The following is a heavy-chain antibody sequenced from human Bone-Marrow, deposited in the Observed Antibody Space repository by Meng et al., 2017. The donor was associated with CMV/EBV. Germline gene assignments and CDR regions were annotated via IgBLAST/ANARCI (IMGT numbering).Heavy chain of an antibody. D-gene: IGHD6-13*01. CDR1: GGTFSSYA. Sequence: VPLVQSGAEVKKPGSSVKVSCKASGGTFSSYAISWVRQAPGQGLEWMGGIIPIFGTANYAQKFQGRVTITADESTSTAYMELSSLRSEDTAVYYCARVSSSWPHQLNTYYFDYWGQGTLVTVSS. CDR2: IIPIFGTA. V-gene: IGHV1-69*12. CDR3: ARVSSSWPHQLNTYYFDY. J-gene: IGHJ4*02.